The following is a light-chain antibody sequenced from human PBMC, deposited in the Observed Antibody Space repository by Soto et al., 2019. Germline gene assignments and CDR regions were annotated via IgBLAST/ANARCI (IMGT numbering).Light chain of an antibody. CDR3: QHYNDYVVWK. Sequence: DIQMTHSPSTLSASVLYIVTITFRSSQSINNWLAWYQQKPGKAPNLLIYDVSSLGSGVPSRFSGSGSVTEITLTISSLQPDDFATYYCQHYNDYVVWKFGQGTKVDIK. CDR1: QSINNW. V-gene: IGKV1-5*01. J-gene: IGKJ1*01. CDR2: DVS.